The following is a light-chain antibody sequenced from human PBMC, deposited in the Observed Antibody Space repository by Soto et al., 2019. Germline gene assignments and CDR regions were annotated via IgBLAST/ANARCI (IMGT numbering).Light chain of an antibody. V-gene: IGLV2-14*01. CDR2: EVS. Sequence: QSGLTRPASVSGSPGQSSTISCTGTSSDVGSYNYVSWYQQHPGKAPKLMIYEVSNRPSGVSNRFSGSKSGNTASLTISGLQTEDEADYYCSSYTSSSTRVFGTGTKVTVL. CDR1: SSDVGSYNY. CDR3: SSYTSSSTRV. J-gene: IGLJ1*01.